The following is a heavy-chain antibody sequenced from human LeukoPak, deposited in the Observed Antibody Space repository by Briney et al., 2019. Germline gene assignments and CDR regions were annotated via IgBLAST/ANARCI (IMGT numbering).Heavy chain of an antibody. CDR3: ATTVRGVIPGAFDI. Sequence: ASVKVSCKASGYTFTSYGISWVRQAPGQGLEWMGWISAYNGNTNCAQKFQGRVTMTEDTSTDTAYMELSSLRSEDTAVYYCATTVRGVIPGAFDIWGQGTMVTVSS. D-gene: IGHD3-10*01. CDR1: GYTFTSYG. V-gene: IGHV1-18*01. J-gene: IGHJ3*02. CDR2: ISAYNGNT.